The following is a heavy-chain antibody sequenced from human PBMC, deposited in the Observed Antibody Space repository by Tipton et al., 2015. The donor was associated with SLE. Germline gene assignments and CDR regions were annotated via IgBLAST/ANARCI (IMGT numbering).Heavy chain of an antibody. V-gene: IGHV4-59*12. J-gene: IGHJ4*02. D-gene: IGHD1-26*01. Sequence: TLSLTCIFSGGSITNYYWSWIRQPPGKGLEWIGYIYSSGSTDYNPSLEGRVTISVDTSKNQFSLKLSSVTAADTALYYCARSGVYWGQGTLVTVSS. CDR3: ARSGVY. CDR2: IYSSGST. CDR1: GGSITNYY.